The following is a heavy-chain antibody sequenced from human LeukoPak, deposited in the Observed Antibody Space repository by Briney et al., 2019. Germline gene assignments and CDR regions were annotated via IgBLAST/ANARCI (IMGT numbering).Heavy chain of an antibody. D-gene: IGHD5-18*01. CDR3: GKTTVGYSSGQKPAWPVDY. Sequence: PGGSLRLSCAASGFTFSSYSMTWVRQAPGKGLEWVSSISSSSSYIYYADSVKGRFTISRENSRNTVYLQINSLRAEDTAVYYCGKTTVGYSSGQKPAWPVDYWGQGTLVTVFS. CDR2: ISSSSSYI. J-gene: IGHJ4*02. CDR1: GFTFSSYS. V-gene: IGHV3-21*04.